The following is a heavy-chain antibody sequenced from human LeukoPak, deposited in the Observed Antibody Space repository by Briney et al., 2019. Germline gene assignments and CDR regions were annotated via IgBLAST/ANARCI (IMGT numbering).Heavy chain of an antibody. CDR1: GFTFSDYY. V-gene: IGHV3-11*06. J-gene: IGHJ4*02. D-gene: IGHD2-15*01. Sequence: GGSLRLSCAASGFTFSDYYMSWIRQAPGKGLEWVSYISSSSRYTNYADSVKGRFTISRDNAKNSLYLQMNSLRAEDTAVYYCASIVVVVAATPAYYFDYWGQGALVTVSS. CDR2: ISSSSRYT. CDR3: ASIVVVVAATPAYYFDY.